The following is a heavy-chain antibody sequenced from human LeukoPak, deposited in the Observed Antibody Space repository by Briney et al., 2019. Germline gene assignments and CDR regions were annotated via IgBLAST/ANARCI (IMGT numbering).Heavy chain of an antibody. CDR3: AREGSQSASGTYPGND. D-gene: IGHD1-26*01. Sequence: GGSLRLSCAASGFMLSSYWMSWVRQAPGRGLEWVANIKQDGSEKYYVDSVKGRFTISRDNAKNSLFLQMNRLRAEDTAVYFCAREGSQSASGTYPGNDWGQGTLVTVSS. CDR2: IKQDGSEK. CDR1: GFMLSSYW. V-gene: IGHV3-7*01. J-gene: IGHJ4*02.